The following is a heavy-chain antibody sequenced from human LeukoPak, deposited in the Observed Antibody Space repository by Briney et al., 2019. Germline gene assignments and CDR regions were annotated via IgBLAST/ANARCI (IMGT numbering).Heavy chain of an antibody. CDR3: ANTYCTNGVCYRSLDY. Sequence: GGSLRLSCAASGFTFSSYSMNWVRQAPGKGLEWVSSISSSSSYIYYADSVKGRFTISRDNAKNSLYLQMNSLRAEDTAVYYCANTYCTNGVCYRSLDYWGQGTLVTVSS. CDR2: ISSSSSYI. CDR1: GFTFSSYS. J-gene: IGHJ4*02. D-gene: IGHD2-8*01. V-gene: IGHV3-21*01.